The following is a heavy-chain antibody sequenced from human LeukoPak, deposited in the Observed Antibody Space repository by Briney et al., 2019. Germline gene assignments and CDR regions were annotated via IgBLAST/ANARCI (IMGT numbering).Heavy chain of an antibody. CDR3: ARGISFWSGYYTDY. J-gene: IGHJ4*02. V-gene: IGHV1-69*04. CDR2: IIPILGIA. CDR1: GGTFSSYA. D-gene: IGHD3-3*01. Sequence: SVKVSCKASGGTFSSYAISWVRQAPGQGLEWMGRIIPILGIANYAQKFQGRVTITADKSTSTAYMELSSLRSEDTAVYYCARGISFWSGYYTDYWGQGTLVTVSS.